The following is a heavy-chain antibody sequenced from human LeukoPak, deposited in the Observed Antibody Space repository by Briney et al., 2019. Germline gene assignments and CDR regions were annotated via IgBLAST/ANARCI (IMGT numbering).Heavy chain of an antibody. CDR2: IYYSGST. CDR1: GGFISSYY. D-gene: IGHD6-13*01. Sequence: SEALFLTCTAAGGFISSYYWRWIRPSPGEGLELIWYIYYSGSTSYNPSLKSRVSISLDMSKHTFSLKLSYVTAADTAVYYCARQNYSSTIFDYWGQGTLVTVSS. V-gene: IGHV4-59*08. J-gene: IGHJ4*02. CDR3: ARQNYSSTIFDY.